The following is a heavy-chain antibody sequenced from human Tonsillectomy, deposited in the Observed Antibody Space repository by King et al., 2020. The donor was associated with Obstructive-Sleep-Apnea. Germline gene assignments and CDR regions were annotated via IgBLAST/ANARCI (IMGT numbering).Heavy chain of an antibody. CDR1: GGSFSSSSYY. CDR3: ANFHPKIHYGDYGGTGF. Sequence: LQLQESGPGLVKPSETLSLICTVSGGSFSSSSYYWGWIRQPPGKGLEWIGSIYYGGSTYYNPSLKSRVTMSVDTSKNQFSLNLSSVTAADTAGYYCANFHPKIHYGDYGGTGFWGQGTLVTVSS. D-gene: IGHD4-17*01. J-gene: IGHJ4*02. V-gene: IGHV4-39*07. CDR2: IYYGGST.